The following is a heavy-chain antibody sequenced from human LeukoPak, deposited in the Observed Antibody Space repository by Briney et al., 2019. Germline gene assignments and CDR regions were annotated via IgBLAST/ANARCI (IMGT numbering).Heavy chain of an antibody. D-gene: IGHD2-2*01. CDR1: GGSFSGYY. CDR3: AREFQLLWEDY. CDR2: INHSGST. V-gene: IGHV4-34*01. Sequence: SETLSLTCAVYGGSFSGYYWGWIRQPPGKGLEWIGEINHSGSTNYNPSLKSRVTISVDTSKNQFSLKLSSVTAADTAVYYCAREFQLLWEDYWGQGTLVTVSS. J-gene: IGHJ4*02.